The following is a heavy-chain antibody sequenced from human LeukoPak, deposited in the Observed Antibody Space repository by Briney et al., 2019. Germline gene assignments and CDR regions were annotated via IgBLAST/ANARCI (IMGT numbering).Heavy chain of an antibody. CDR3: ARALTLVRRSLPDY. D-gene: IGHD6-6*01. Sequence: GGSLRLSCTTSGFTFSDYALNWVRQAPGKGLEWVSSISSSSSYIYYADSVKGRFTISRDNAKNSLYLQMNSLRAEDTAVYYCARALTLVRRSLPDYWGQGTLVTVSS. J-gene: IGHJ4*02. V-gene: IGHV3-21*01. CDR2: ISSSSSYI. CDR1: GFTFSDYA.